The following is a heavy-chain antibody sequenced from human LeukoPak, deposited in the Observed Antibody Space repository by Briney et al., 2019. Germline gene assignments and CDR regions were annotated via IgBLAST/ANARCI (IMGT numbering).Heavy chain of an antibody. V-gene: IGHV1-69-2*01. CDR2: VDAEDGET. Sequence: ASVKISCKVSGYTFTDYYMHWVQQAPGKGLEWMGLVDAEDGETIYAEKFQGRVTITADTSTDTAYMELSSLRSEDTAVYYCATDTMVRGVIIPFDYWGQGTLVTVSS. CDR3: ATDTMVRGVIIPFDY. J-gene: IGHJ4*02. D-gene: IGHD3-10*01. CDR1: GYTFTDYY.